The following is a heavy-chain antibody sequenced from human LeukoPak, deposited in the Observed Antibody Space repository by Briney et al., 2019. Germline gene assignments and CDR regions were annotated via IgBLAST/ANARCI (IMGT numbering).Heavy chain of an antibody. V-gene: IGHV3-21*01. CDR2: ISSSSSYI. D-gene: IGHD2-2*01. Sequence: GGSLRLSCAASGFTFSSYSMNWVRQAPGKGLEWVSSISSSSSYIYYADSVKGRFTFSGNNAKNSLYLQMNSMRAEDTAVYYCARDKQDQLLSYAFNIWGQGTMVTVSS. CDR3: ARDKQDQLLSYAFNI. J-gene: IGHJ3*02. CDR1: GFTFSSYS.